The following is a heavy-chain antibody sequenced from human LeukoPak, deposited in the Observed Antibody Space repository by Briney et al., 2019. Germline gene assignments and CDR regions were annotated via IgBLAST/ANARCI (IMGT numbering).Heavy chain of an antibody. V-gene: IGHV3-23*01. CDR3: AKEGTFSGWYYGY. D-gene: IGHD6-19*01. CDR2: ISGSGGST. Sequence: AISGSGGSTYYADSVKGRFTISRDNSKNTLYLQMNSLRAEDTAVYYCAKEGTFSGWYYGYWGQGTLVTVSS. J-gene: IGHJ4*02.